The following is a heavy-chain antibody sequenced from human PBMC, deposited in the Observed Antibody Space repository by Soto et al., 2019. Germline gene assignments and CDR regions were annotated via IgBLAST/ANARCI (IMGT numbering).Heavy chain of an antibody. CDR2: ISYDGSNK. J-gene: IGHJ6*02. Sequence: QVQLVESGGGVVQPGRSLRLSCAASGFTFSSYGMHWVRQAPGKGLEWVAVISYDGSNKYYADSVKGRFTIPRDNSKNTLYLQMNSLRAEDTAVYYCAKDGAAGTDYYGMDVWGQGTTVTVSS. V-gene: IGHV3-30*18. D-gene: IGHD6-13*01. CDR1: GFTFSSYG. CDR3: AKDGAAGTDYYGMDV.